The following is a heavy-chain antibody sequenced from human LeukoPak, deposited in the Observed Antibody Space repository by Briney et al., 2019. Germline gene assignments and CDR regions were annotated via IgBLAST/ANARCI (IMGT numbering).Heavy chain of an antibody. J-gene: IGHJ5*02. CDR1: GGSISSSSYY. V-gene: IGHV4-39*01. Sequence: PSETLSLTCTVSGGSISSSSYYWGWIRQPPGKGLELIGSIYYSGSTYYNPSLKSRLTLSVDTSKTQSSLKLSSVPAADTAVYYCASSYYYDPPPWGQGTLVTVSS. D-gene: IGHD3-22*01. CDR3: ASSYYYDPPP. CDR2: IYYSGST.